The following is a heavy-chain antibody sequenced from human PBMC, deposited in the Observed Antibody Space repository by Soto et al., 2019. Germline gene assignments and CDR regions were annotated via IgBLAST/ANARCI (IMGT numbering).Heavy chain of an antibody. V-gene: IGHV2-5*02. J-gene: IGHJ3*02. D-gene: IGHD2-15*01. Sequence: SGPTLVKPTQTLTLTCTFSGFSLSTSGVGVGWIRQPPGKALEWLALIYWDDDKRYSPSLKSRLTITKDTSKNQVVLNMTNMEPVDTATYYCARERYCSGGSCYSGYDAFDIWGQGTMVTVSS. CDR1: GFSLSTSGVG. CDR3: ARERYCSGGSCYSGYDAFDI. CDR2: IYWDDDK.